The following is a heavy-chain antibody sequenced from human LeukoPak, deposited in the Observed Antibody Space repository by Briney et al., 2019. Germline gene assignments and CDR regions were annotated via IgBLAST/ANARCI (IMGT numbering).Heavy chain of an antibody. V-gene: IGHV3-30*18. CDR2: ISYDGSNK. CDR1: GFTFSSYG. D-gene: IGHD3-10*01. CDR3: AKDEDMVRGYYMDV. Sequence: PGGSLRLSCAASGFTFSSYGMHWVRQAPGKGLEWVAVISYDGSNKYYADSVKGRFTISRDNSKNTLYLQMNSLRAEDTAVYYCAKDEDMVRGYYMDVWGKGTTVTISS. J-gene: IGHJ6*03.